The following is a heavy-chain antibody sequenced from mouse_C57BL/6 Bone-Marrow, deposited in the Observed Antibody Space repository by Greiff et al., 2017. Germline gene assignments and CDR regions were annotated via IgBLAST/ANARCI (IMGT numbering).Heavy chain of an antibody. J-gene: IGHJ1*03. D-gene: IGHD1-1*01. V-gene: IGHV1-63*01. Sequence: VQLQQSGAELVRPGTSVKMSCKASGYTFTNYWIGWAKQRPGHGLEWIGDIYPGGGYTSYNEKFKGKATLTADKSSSTAYMQFSSLTSEDSAIYYCARREAYYCCSYWYFDVWGTGTTVTVSS. CDR3: ARREAYYCCSYWYFDV. CDR1: GYTFTNYW. CDR2: IYPGGGYT.